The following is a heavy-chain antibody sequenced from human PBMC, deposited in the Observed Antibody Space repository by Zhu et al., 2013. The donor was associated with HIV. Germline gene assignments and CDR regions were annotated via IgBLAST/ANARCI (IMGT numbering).Heavy chain of an antibody. D-gene: IGHD6-6*01. V-gene: IGHV1-3*01. CDR3: AREGGAARGYYYYGMDV. J-gene: IGHJ6*02. CDR1: GYTFTSYA. CDR2: INAGNGNT. Sequence: QVQLVQSGAEVKKPGASVKVSCKASGYTFTSYAMHWVRQAPGQRLEWMGWINAGNGNTKYSQKFQGRVTITRDTSASTAYMELSSLRSEDTAVYYCAREGGAARGYYYYGMDVWGQGTTVTVSS.